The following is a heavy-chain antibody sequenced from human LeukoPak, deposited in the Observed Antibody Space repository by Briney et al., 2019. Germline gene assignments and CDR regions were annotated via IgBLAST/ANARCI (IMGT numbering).Heavy chain of an antibody. CDR3: AKNSIVVVVAATLDY. CDR2: ISYDGSNK. CDR1: GFTFSSYG. Sequence: GGSPRLSCAASGFTFSSYGMHWVRQAPGKGLEWVAVISYDGSNKYYADSVKGRFTISRDNSKNTLYLQMNSLRAEDTAVYYCAKNSIVVVVAATLDYWGQGTLVTVSS. V-gene: IGHV3-30*18. D-gene: IGHD2-15*01. J-gene: IGHJ4*02.